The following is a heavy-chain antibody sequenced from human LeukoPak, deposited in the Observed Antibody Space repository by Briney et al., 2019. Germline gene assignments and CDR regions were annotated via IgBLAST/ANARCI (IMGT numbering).Heavy chain of an antibody. Sequence: QPGRSLRLSCAASGFSFNRRGMHWVRQAPGKGLEWVAIIWPDGNEKYYADSVKGRFTISRDNSKNTLYLQMNSLRAEDTAVYYCAKDSGGDYYDSSGYNYWGQGTLVTVSS. J-gene: IGHJ4*02. V-gene: IGHV3-33*06. CDR2: IWPDGNEK. CDR3: AKDSGGDYYDSSGYNY. CDR1: GFSFNRRG. D-gene: IGHD3-22*01.